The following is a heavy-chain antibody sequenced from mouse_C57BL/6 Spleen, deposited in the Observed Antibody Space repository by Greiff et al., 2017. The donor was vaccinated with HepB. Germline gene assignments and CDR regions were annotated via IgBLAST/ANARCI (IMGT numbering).Heavy chain of an antibody. D-gene: IGHD3-2*02. CDR3: TTAQATKAWFAY. Sequence: EVQLQQSGAEFVRPGASVKLSCTASGFNIKDDYMHWVKQRPEQGLEWIGWIDPENGDTEYASKFQGKATITADTSSNTAYLQLSSLTSEDTAVYYCTTAQATKAWFAYWGQGTLVTVSA. V-gene: IGHV14-4*01. CDR1: GFNIKDDY. J-gene: IGHJ3*01. CDR2: IDPENGDT.